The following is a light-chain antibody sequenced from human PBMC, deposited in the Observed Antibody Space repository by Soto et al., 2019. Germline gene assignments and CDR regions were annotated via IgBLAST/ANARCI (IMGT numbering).Light chain of an antibody. CDR2: DAS. J-gene: IGKJ4*01. CDR1: QSVSSSY. Sequence: EIWLPQSPGTLSLSPGERATLYCRASQSVSSSYLAWYQQKPGQAPRLLIYDASSRATGIPDRFSGSGSGTDFTLTISRLEPEDFAVYYCQQYGSSPLTFGGGTKVEIK. V-gene: IGKV3-20*01. CDR3: QQYGSSPLT.